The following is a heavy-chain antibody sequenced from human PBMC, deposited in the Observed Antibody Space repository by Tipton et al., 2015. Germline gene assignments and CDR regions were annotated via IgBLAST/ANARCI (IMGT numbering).Heavy chain of an antibody. CDR1: GGSISSGGYY. CDR3: ARVAYDSTIFHSYYFDY. CDR2: IYYSGST. J-gene: IGHJ4*02. V-gene: IGHV4-31*03. Sequence: TLSLTCTVSGGSISSGGYYWSWIRQHPGKGLEWIGYIYYSGSTYYNPSLKSRVTISVDTSKNQFSLNLTSVTAADTAVYFCARVAYDSTIFHSYYFDYWGQGTLVTVSS. D-gene: IGHD3-22*01.